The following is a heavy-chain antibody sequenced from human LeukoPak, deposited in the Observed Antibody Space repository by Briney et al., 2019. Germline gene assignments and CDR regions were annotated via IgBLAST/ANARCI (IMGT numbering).Heavy chain of an antibody. CDR1: GFNFEDYT. V-gene: IGHV3-43*01. J-gene: IGHJ4*02. CDR2: INWDGGST. Sequence: GGALRLSCAASGFNFEDYTMHWVRQTPGKGLEWVSLINWDGGSTYYADSVKGRFAISRDNNKNSLYLQMTSLRTEDTALYYCTKGSNTWPSLFDYWGQGTLVTVSS. D-gene: IGHD2-2*02. CDR3: TKGSNTWPSLFDY.